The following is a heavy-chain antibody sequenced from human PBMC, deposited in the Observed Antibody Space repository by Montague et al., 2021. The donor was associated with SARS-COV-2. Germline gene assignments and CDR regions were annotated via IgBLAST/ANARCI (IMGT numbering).Heavy chain of an antibody. Sequence: KKHSGTTNYNPSLKSRVTMSVDTSKNQFSLTLTSVTAAETAIYFWSRNSFRARLIDWSVYFTFWGQGSVVTVSS. D-gene: IGHD3-9*01. V-gene: IGHV4-34*01. CDR3: SRNSFRARLIDWSVYFTF. CDR2: KKHSGTT. J-gene: IGHJ4*02.